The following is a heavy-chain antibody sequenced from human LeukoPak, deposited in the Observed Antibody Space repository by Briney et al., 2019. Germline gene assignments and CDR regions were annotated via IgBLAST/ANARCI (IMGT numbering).Heavy chain of an antibody. Sequence: SETLSLTCAVYGGSFSAYYWNWIRQAPGQGLEWIGEINHSGTTNYNPSLKSRATISGDTSKNQFSLKPSSVTAADTAVYYCARGGYDYVRGDLDYWGQGTLVTVSS. V-gene: IGHV4-34*01. J-gene: IGHJ4*02. CDR1: GGSFSAYY. CDR2: INHSGTT. CDR3: ARGGYDYVRGDLDY. D-gene: IGHD5-12*01.